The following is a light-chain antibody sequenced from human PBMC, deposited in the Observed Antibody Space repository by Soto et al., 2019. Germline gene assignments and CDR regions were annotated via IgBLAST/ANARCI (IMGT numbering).Light chain of an antibody. CDR1: QSVSATY. CDR2: GSS. Sequence: LLTPSPGTLSLYPGEIATLSCRASQSVSATYIAWYQQKSGQAPRLLLYGSSSRATGVADRFSGSGSGTDFTLTISSLEPEDFAVYYCQQRSNWLTFGQGTRLEIK. CDR3: QQRSNWLT. V-gene: IGKV3D-20*02. J-gene: IGKJ5*01.